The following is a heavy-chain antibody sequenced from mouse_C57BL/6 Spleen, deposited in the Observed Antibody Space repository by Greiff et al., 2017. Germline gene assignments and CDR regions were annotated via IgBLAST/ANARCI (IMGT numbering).Heavy chain of an antibody. CDR2: IRNKANNHAT. CDR1: GFTFSDAW. CDR3: TRFDYDNYFDY. Sequence: EVKVVESGGGLVQPGGSMKLSCAASGFTFSDAWMDWVRQSPEKGLEWVAEIRNKANNHATYYAESVQGRFTISREDSKSSVYLQMNSLRAEDTGIYYCTRFDYDNYFDYWGQGTTLTVSS. J-gene: IGHJ2*01. V-gene: IGHV6-6*01. D-gene: IGHD2-4*01.